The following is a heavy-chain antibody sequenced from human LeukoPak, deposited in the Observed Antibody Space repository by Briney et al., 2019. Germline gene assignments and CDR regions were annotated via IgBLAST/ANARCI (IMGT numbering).Heavy chain of an antibody. CDR3: ARAAYYYDSTKNWFDP. D-gene: IGHD3-22*01. J-gene: IGHJ5*02. CDR2: INSLGSII. Sequence: GGSLRLSCAASGLSFSSYEVNWVRQAPGKGLEWVSYINSLGSIIYYADSVKGRFTIFRDDAQNSLYLQMNSLRAEDTAVYYCARAAYYYDSTKNWFDPWGQGTLVTVSS. V-gene: IGHV3-48*03. CDR1: GLSFSSYE.